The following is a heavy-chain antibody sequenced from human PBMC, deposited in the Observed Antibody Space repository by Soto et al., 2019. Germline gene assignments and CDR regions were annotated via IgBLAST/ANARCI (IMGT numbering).Heavy chain of an antibody. D-gene: IGHD1-20*01. CDR1: GGSFSGYY. V-gene: IGHV4-34*01. CDR2: INHSGST. Sequence: PSETLSLTCAVYGGSFSGYYWSWIRQPPGKGLEWIGEINHSGSTNYNPSLKSRVTISVDTSKNQFSLKLSSVTAADTAVYYCARGVLYNWNDDPYYYGMDVWGQGTTVT. J-gene: IGHJ6*02. CDR3: ARGVLYNWNDDPYYYGMDV.